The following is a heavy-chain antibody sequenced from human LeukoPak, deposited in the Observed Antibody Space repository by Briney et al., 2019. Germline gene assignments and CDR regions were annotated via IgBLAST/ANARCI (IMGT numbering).Heavy chain of an antibody. CDR1: GYTFTGYY. CDR2: INPNSGGT. V-gene: IGHV1-2*02. D-gene: IGHD3-22*01. Sequence: SVKVSCKASGYTFTGYYMHWVRQAPGQGLEWMGWINPNSGGTNYAQKFQGRVTMTRDTSISTAYMELSRLRSDDTAVYYCARTENYYDSSGYYRNYYFDYWGQGTLVTVSS. J-gene: IGHJ4*02. CDR3: ARTENYYDSSGYYRNYYFDY.